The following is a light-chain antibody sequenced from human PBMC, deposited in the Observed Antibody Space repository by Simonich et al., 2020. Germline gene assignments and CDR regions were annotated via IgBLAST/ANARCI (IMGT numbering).Light chain of an antibody. Sequence: DIQMTQSPSTLSASVGDRVTITCRAIQSISIWLAWYQQKPGKAPKLLIYKASSLESGVPSRFSGSGSGTEFTLTISSLQPDDFATYYCQQYNSYSGTFGQGTKVEIK. CDR1: QSISIW. CDR2: KAS. V-gene: IGKV1-5*03. J-gene: IGKJ1*01. CDR3: QQYNSYSGT.